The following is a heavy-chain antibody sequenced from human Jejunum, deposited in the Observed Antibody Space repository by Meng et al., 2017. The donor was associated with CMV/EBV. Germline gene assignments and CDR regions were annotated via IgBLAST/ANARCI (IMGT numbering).Heavy chain of an antibody. CDR1: GGTFRTSA. V-gene: IGHV1-69*01. CDR2: IVPMFDTS. J-gene: IGHJ4*02. D-gene: IGHD1-7*01. Sequence: CKASGGTFRTSALSWLRQAPGQRLEWVGEIVPMFDTSTYAQNFQDKVTITADESTTTAYMDLTSLKSEDTAMYYCARGFANWNSLDYWGQGTLVTVSS. CDR3: ARGFANWNSLDY.